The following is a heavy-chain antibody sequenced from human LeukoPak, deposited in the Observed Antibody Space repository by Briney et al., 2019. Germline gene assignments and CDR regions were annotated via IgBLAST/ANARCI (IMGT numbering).Heavy chain of an antibody. D-gene: IGHD1-14*01. J-gene: IGHJ4*02. V-gene: IGHV3-30*18. CDR1: GFTFSSYG. CDR2: ISYDGSNK. Sequence: GGSLRLSCAASGFTFSSYGMHWVRQAPGKGLEWVAVISYDGSNKYYADSVKGRFTISRDNSKITLYLQMNSLRAEDTAVYYCAKDLDGNQPDWGQGTLVTVSS. CDR3: AKDLDGNQPD.